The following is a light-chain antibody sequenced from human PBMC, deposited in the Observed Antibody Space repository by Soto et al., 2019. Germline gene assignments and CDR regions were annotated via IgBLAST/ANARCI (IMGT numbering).Light chain of an antibody. Sequence: QSVLAQPPSASGTPGQRVTISCSGSSANIGNNYVYWYQHLPGTAPKVLMYRNNERPSGVPDRFSGSKSGTSASLAISWLRSEDEADYYCVAWDDRLSGYVFGNGTKVTAL. V-gene: IGLV1-47*01. J-gene: IGLJ1*01. CDR3: VAWDDRLSGYV. CDR2: RNN. CDR1: SANIGNNY.